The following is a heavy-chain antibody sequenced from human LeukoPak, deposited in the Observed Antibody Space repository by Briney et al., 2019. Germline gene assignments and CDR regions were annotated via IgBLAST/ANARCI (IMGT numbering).Heavy chain of an antibody. CDR1: GFTFDDYG. CDR3: ARYDYNNYVGYYDH. D-gene: IGHD4-11*01. V-gene: IGHV3-20*04. Sequence: GVSLRLSCAASGFTFDDYGMSWVRQAPGKGLEWVSGINWNGGTTDYADSVKGRFTISRDNAKNCLYLQMNSLRAEDTALYYCARYDYNNYVGYYDHWGQGTLVTVSS. J-gene: IGHJ4*02. CDR2: INWNGGTT.